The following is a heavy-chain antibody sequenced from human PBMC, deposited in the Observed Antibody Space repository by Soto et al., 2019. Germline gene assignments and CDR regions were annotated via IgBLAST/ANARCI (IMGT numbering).Heavy chain of an antibody. D-gene: IGHD5-18*01. J-gene: IGHJ5*02. CDR2: IYSTGSS. CDR1: GGSISSGNYY. Sequence: SSETLSLTCTVSGGSISSGNYYWSWIRQSPGKGLEWIGYIYSTGSSYYNPSLRSRVSMSVDTSKNQFSLNLSSVTAADTAVYFCARDGIQLWLSARDRFDPRGPGTLVTVSS. CDR3: ARDGIQLWLSARDRFDP. V-gene: IGHV4-30-4*01.